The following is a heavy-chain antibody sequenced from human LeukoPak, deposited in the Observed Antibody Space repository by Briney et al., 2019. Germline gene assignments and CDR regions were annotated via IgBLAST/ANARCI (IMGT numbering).Heavy chain of an antibody. V-gene: IGHV3-23*01. CDR3: AKLQDFYDNSGYSYFDN. CDR2: ITGNALNT. J-gene: IGHJ4*02. Sequence: GESLRLSCAASGFTFSNYAMSWVRQAPGKGLEWVSSITGNALNTYEADFIKGRFTISRDDSKNTLYLHLSSLRVEDTAVYYCAKLQDFYDNSGYSYFDNWGQGTLVTVSS. CDR1: GFTFSNYA. D-gene: IGHD3-22*01.